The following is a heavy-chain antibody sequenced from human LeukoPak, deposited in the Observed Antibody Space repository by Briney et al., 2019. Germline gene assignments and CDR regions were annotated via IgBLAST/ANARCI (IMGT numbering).Heavy chain of an antibody. Sequence: PSETLSLTCTVSGYSISSGYYWGWIRQPPGKGLEWIGSIYHSGSTYYNPSLKSRVTISVDTSKNQFSLKLSSVTAADTAVYFCARGPYSYDSSGAFDIWGQETMVTVSS. J-gene: IGHJ3*02. CDR3: ARGPYSYDSSGAFDI. V-gene: IGHV4-38-2*02. D-gene: IGHD3-22*01. CDR2: IYHSGST. CDR1: GYSISSGYY.